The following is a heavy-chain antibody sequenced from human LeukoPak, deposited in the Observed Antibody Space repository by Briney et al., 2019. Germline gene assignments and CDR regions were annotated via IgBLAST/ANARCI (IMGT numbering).Heavy chain of an antibody. D-gene: IGHD1-26*01. V-gene: IGHV1-8*01. CDR2: MNPNTGRT. Sequence: ASVKVSCKASRYTFTSYDINWVREAAGQGLEWMGWMNPNTGRTGFAQKFQGRLTMTRDTSISTAYMELSSLRSEDTAVYYCARDRIVGASGTFFDYWGQGTLVTVSS. CDR3: ARDRIVGASGTFFDY. J-gene: IGHJ4*02. CDR1: RYTFTSYD.